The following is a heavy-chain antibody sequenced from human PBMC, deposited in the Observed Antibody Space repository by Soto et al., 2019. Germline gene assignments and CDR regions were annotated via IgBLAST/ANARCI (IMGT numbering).Heavy chain of an antibody. V-gene: IGHV4-61*01. Sequence: PSETLSLTCTVSGGSVSSGSYYWSWVRQPPGKGLEWIGYIYYSGSTNYNPSLKSRVTISVDTSKNQFSLKLSSVTAADTAVYYCARDRRSGSSRGPYYYYYYGMDVWGQGTTGTVSS. D-gene: IGHD1-26*01. J-gene: IGHJ6*02. CDR3: ARDRRSGSSRGPYYYYYYGMDV. CDR1: GGSVSSGSYY. CDR2: IYYSGST.